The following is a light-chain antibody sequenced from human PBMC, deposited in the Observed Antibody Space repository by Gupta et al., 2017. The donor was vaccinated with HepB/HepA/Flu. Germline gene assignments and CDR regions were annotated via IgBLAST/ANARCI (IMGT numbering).Light chain of an antibody. CDR2: DVT. CDR3: CASEGIVSIVV. V-gene: IGLV2-23*02. CDR1: SSDIGTYDL. Sequence: QSALTQPASVSWSPGQSITISCTGTSSDIGTYDLVSWYQQHPGKAPKLRMYDVTKRPSGVSNRFSGSKSGKTASLTISGLQAEDEADYYCCASEGIVSIVVFGGGTKLTVL. J-gene: IGLJ2*01.